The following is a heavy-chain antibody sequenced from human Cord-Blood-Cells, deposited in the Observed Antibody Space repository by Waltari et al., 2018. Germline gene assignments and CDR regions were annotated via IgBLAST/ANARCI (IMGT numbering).Heavy chain of an antibody. V-gene: IGHV1-3*01. J-gene: IGHJ6*02. CDR1: GYTFTSYA. CDR2: INAVNCNT. CDR3: ASQQLVPYYYYGMDV. Sequence: QVQLVQSGAEVKKPGASVKVSCKSSGYTFTSYAMHWVRQAPGQRLEWMGWINAVNCNTKYAQKFQGRGTITRDPSASTAYMELSSLRSEDTAVYYCASQQLVPYYYYGMDVWGQGTTVTVSS. D-gene: IGHD6-13*01.